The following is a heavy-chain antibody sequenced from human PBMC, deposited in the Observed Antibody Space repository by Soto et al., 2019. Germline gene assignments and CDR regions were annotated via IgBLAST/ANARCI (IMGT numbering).Heavy chain of an antibody. CDR2: ISYDGSNK. CDR3: AKDNGIRGSGSYYTGYYYCGMDV. D-gene: IGHD3-10*01. Sequence: QVQLVESGGGVVQPGRSLRLSCAASGFTFSSYGMHWVRQAPGKGLEWVAVISYDGSNKYYADSVKGRFTISRDNSKNTLYLQMNSLRAEDTAVYYCAKDNGIRGSGSYYTGYYYCGMDVWGQGTTVTVSS. J-gene: IGHJ6*02. CDR1: GFTFSSYG. V-gene: IGHV3-30*18.